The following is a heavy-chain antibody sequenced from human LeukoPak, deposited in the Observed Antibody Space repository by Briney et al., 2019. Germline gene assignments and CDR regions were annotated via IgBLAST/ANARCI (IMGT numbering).Heavy chain of an antibody. J-gene: IGHJ4*02. Sequence: GGSLRLSCAASGFNFGSYSMTWVRQAPGKGLEWVSVMSADSATTFYADSVKGRFTISRDNAKNSLYLQMNSLRAEDTAVYYCARAFHDFWSGYYSFDYWGQGTLVTVSS. V-gene: IGHV3-21*01. D-gene: IGHD3-3*01. CDR1: GFNFGSYS. CDR3: ARAFHDFWSGYYSFDY. CDR2: MSADSATT.